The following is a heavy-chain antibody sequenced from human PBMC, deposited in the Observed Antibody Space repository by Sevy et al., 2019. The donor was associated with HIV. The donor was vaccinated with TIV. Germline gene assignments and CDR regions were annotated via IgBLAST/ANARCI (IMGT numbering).Heavy chain of an antibody. CDR3: AREAAMIVVVITHENAFDI. D-gene: IGHD3-22*01. J-gene: IGHJ3*02. V-gene: IGHV3-30-3*01. CDR2: ISYDGSNK. CDR1: GFTFSSYA. Sequence: GGSLRLSCAASGFTFSSYAMHWVRQAPGKGLEWVAVISYDGSNKYYADSVKGRFTISRDNSKNTLYLQMNSLRAEDTAVYYCAREAAMIVVVITHENAFDIWGQGTMVTVSS.